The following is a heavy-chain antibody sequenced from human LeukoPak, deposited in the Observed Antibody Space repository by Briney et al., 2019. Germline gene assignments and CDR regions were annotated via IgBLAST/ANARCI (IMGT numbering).Heavy chain of an antibody. CDR1: GGSITSKTYY. D-gene: IGHD3-10*01. J-gene: IGHJ4*02. CDR2: IYYSGST. CDR3: ARETPYGSGSYPFDY. Sequence: PSETLSLTCTVSGGSITSKTYYWGWIRQPPGKGLEWIGSIYYSGSTYFNPSLKSRVTISVDTSKKQFSLKLSSVTAADTAVYYCARETPYGSGSYPFDYWGQGILVTVSS. V-gene: IGHV4-39*07.